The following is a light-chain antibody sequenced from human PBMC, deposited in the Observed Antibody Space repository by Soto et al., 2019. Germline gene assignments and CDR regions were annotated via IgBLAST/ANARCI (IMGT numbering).Light chain of an antibody. J-gene: IGKJ3*01. Sequence: EIVLTQFPATLSLSPGERATLSCRASQSLRSNFLVWYQQKPGQAPRLLISSASRRATGIPDRFSGSGSGTDFTLTISSLDPEDFAVYYCHQSGSSPLTFGPGTKV. V-gene: IGKV3-20*01. CDR2: SAS. CDR3: HQSGSSPLT. CDR1: QSLRSNF.